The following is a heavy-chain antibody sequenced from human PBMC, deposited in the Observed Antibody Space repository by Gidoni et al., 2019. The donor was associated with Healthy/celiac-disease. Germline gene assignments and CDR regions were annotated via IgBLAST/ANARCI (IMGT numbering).Heavy chain of an antibody. CDR2: ISYDGSNK. CDR3: ARGPLRYFDWLQTIPFDY. V-gene: IGHV3-30-3*01. D-gene: IGHD3-9*01. Sequence: QVQLLESVGGVVQPGRSLRLSCAASGFTFSSYAMHWVRQAPGKGLEWVAVISYDGSNKYYADSVKGRFTISRDNSKNTLYLQMNSLRAEDTAVYYCARGPLRYFDWLQTIPFDYWGQGTLVTVSS. J-gene: IGHJ4*02. CDR1: GFTFSSYA.